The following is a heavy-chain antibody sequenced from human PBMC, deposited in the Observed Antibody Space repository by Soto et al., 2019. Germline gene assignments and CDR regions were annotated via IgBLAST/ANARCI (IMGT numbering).Heavy chain of an antibody. D-gene: IGHD6-19*01. V-gene: IGHV3-23*01. Sequence: EVQLLESGGGLVQPGGSLRLSCAASGFTFSSYAMSWVRQAPGKGLEWVSAISGSGGSTYYADSVKGRFTISRDNSKNTLYLQMNCLRAEHTAVYYCAKVTAVAVYWYFDLWGRGTLVTVSS. CDR2: ISGSGGST. CDR1: GFTFSSYA. CDR3: AKVTAVAVYWYFDL. J-gene: IGHJ2*01.